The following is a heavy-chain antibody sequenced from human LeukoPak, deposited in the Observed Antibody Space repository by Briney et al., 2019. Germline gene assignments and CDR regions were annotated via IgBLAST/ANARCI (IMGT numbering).Heavy chain of an antibody. J-gene: IGHJ5*02. V-gene: IGHV4-39*01. Sequence: SETLSLTCTVSGDSIDSSRHYWGWIRQPPGKGLEGIGSIFYSGSTQYNPSLKSRVTISVDTSTNQFFLRLSSVSAADAAVYYCARHGWQHLVDVWFDPWGQGSQVIVSS. CDR1: GDSIDSSRHY. CDR2: IFYSGST. D-gene: IGHD6-13*01. CDR3: ARHGWQHLVDVWFDP.